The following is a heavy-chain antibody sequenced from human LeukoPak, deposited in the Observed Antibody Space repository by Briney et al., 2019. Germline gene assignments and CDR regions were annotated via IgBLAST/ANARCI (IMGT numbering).Heavy chain of an antibody. Sequence: SETLSLTCTVSGGSISSSSYYWGWIRQPPGKGLEWIGSIYYSGSTYYNPSLKSRVTISVDTSKNQFSLKLSSVTAADTAVYYCARTDCSGGSCYHGGLVWGQGTLVTVSS. D-gene: IGHD2-15*01. CDR1: GGSISSSSYY. CDR2: IYYSGST. J-gene: IGHJ4*02. CDR3: ARTDCSGGSCYHGGLV. V-gene: IGHV4-39*07.